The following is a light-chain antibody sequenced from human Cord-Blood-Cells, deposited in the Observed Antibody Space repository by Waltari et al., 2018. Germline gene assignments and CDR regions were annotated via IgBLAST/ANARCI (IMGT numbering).Light chain of an antibody. CDR1: QSISSY. Sequence: DIHMTQSPSSLSASVGDRVTITCRASQSISSYLNWYQQKPGKAPKLLIYAASSLQSGVPSRFSGSGSVTDFTLTISSLQPEDFATYYCQQSYSTPVTFGQGTKLEIK. CDR3: QQSYSTPVT. J-gene: IGKJ2*01. V-gene: IGKV1-39*01. CDR2: AAS.